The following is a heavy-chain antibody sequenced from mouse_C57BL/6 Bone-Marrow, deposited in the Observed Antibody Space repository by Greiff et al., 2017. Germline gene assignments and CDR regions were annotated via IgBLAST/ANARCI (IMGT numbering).Heavy chain of an antibody. J-gene: IGHJ3*01. V-gene: IGHV1-62-2*01. CDR1: GYTFTEYT. CDR3: ARHEDGYDFPWFAY. D-gene: IGHD2-4*01. Sequence: VQLQQSGAELVKPGASVKLSCKASGYTFTEYTIHWVKQRSGQGLEWIGWFYPGSGSIKYNEKFKDKATLTADTTSNTVYMELSRLTSEDSAVYCCARHEDGYDFPWFAYWGQGTLLTVSA. CDR2: FYPGSGSI.